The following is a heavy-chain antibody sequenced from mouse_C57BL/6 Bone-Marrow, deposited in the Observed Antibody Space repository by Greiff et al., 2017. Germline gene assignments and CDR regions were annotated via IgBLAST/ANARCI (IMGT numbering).Heavy chain of an antibody. V-gene: IGHV1-26*01. Sequence: EVQLQQSGPELVKPGASVKISCKASGYTFTDYYMNWVKQSHGQSLEWIGDINPNNGGTSYNQKFKGKATLTVDKSSSTAYIELRSLTSEDSAVXYCSRFLIYYYGSSHFDCWGQGTTLTVSS. J-gene: IGHJ2*01. D-gene: IGHD1-1*01. CDR1: GYTFTDYY. CDR3: SRFLIYYYGSSHFDC. CDR2: INPNNGGT.